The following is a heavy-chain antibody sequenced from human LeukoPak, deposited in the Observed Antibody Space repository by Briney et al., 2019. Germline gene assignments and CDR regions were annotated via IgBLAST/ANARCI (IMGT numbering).Heavy chain of an antibody. V-gene: IGHV3-7*01. D-gene: IGHD3-22*01. CDR3: TRDLQYYDTSGYVAPLIDY. CDR1: GFTFSSYW. J-gene: IGHJ4*02. CDR2: IKQDGSLK. Sequence: GGSLRLSCAASGFTFSSYWMSWVRQAPGKGLEWVANIKQDGSLKYYVDSVKGRFTISRDNAENSLYLELNSLRAEDTAVYYCTRDLQYYDTSGYVAPLIDYWRQGTLVTVSS.